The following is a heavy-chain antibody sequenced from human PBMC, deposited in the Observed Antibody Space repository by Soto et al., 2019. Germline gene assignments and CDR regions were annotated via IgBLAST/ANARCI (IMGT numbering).Heavy chain of an antibody. V-gene: IGHV5-51*01. CDR2: IYPGDSDT. J-gene: IGHJ6*02. Sequence: GESLKISCQGSGYSFASYWIGWVRQMPGKDLEWMGIIYPGDSDTRYSPSFQGQVTISADKSLRTAYLQMNSLKTEDTAVYYCTRDIGLELDDLYYYGMDVWGQGTTVTVSS. CDR1: GYSFASYW. CDR3: TRDIGLELDDLYYYGMDV. D-gene: IGHD1-7*01.